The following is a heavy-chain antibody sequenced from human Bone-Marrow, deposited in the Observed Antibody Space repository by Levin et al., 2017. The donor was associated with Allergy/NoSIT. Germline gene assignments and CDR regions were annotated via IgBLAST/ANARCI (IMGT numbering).Heavy chain of an antibody. J-gene: IGHJ4*02. V-gene: IGHV5-51*01. Sequence: KVSCKGSGYSFTTFWIGWVRQMPGKGLEWMGIIYPGDSDTKYSPSFEGQVTISADKSIDTAYLQWSSLKASDTAMYYCARLPKYGSYDNPRFRDFWGQGTLVTVSS. CDR3: ARLPKYGSYDNPRFRDF. CDR2: IYPGDSDT. CDR1: GYSFTTFW. D-gene: IGHD5-12*01.